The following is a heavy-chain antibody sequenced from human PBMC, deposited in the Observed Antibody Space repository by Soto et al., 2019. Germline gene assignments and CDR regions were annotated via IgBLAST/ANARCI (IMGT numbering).Heavy chain of an antibody. Sequence: QVQLQESGPGLVKPSETLSLTCSVSGGSISNYHWCWIRQPPGKGLEWIGYLYYNGSTNYNPTLKSRLTISVDPSNNRLSLKLNSVPAADTAMYYCARHVSFLLTLTTDYYTYMDVWGKGTAVTVSS. J-gene: IGHJ6*03. CDR3: ARHVSFLLTLTTDYYTYMDV. D-gene: IGHD4-17*01. CDR1: GGSISNYH. CDR2: LYYNGST. V-gene: IGHV4-59*08.